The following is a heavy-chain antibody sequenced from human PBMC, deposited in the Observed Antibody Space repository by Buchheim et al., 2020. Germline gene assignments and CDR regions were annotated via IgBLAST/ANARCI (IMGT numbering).Heavy chain of an antibody. CDR2: ISGSGGST. V-gene: IGHV3-23*01. CDR3: AARSDY. CDR1: GFTFSNYA. J-gene: IGHJ4*02. Sequence: EVQLLESGGGLVQPGGSLRLSCAASGFTFSNYAMRWVRQAPGKGLEWVSEISGSGGSTYHADSVKGRFTISRDNSTNTLLLRMSSLRAEDTAIYYCAARSDYWGQRAL.